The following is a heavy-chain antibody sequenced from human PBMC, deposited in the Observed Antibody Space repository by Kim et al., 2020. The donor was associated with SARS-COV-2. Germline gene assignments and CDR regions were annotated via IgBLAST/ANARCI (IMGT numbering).Heavy chain of an antibody. D-gene: IGHD1-26*01. J-gene: IGHJ4*02. CDR2: IYYSGST. Sequence: SETLSLTCTVSGGSVSSGSYYWSWIRQPPGKGLEWIGYIYYSGSTNYNPSLKSRVTISVDTSKNQFSLKLSSVTAADTAVYYCARDLGDFRVGATPGYWGEGTLVTVSS. CDR3: ARDLGDFRVGATPGY. CDR1: GGSVSSGSYY. V-gene: IGHV4-61*01.